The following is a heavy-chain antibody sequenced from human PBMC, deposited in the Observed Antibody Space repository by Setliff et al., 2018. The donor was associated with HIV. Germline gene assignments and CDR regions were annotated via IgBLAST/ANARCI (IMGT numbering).Heavy chain of an antibody. J-gene: IGHJ6*03. Sequence: ASVKVSCKASGYTFTTYGITWVRQAPGQGLEWMGWISTYNGNTNYAQKFQGRVTITADKSTSTAYMELSSLRSEDTAVYYCAREPGRGSSWYVGFSYYYYYMDVWGKGTTVTVSS. CDR1: GYTFTTYG. CDR2: ISTYNGNT. V-gene: IGHV1-18*01. D-gene: IGHD6-13*01. CDR3: AREPGRGSSWYVGFSYYYYYMDV.